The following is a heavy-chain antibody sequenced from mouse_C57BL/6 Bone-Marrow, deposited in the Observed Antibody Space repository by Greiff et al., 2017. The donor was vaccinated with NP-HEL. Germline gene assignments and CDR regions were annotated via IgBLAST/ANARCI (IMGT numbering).Heavy chain of an antibody. V-gene: IGHV1-64*01. J-gene: IGHJ3*01. CDR2: IYPNSGNT. CDR1: GYTFTSYW. D-gene: IGHD2-3*01. CDR3: ARSPFDGPFAY. Sequence: VQLQQSGAELVKPGASVKLSCKASGYTFTSYWMHWVKQRPGQGLEWIGTIYPNSGNTNYNEKFKSKATLTVDKSSSTAYMHLSSLTSEDSAVYYCARSPFDGPFAYWGQGTLVTVSA.